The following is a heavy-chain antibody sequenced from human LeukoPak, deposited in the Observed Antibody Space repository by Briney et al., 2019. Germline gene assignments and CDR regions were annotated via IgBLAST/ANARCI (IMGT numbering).Heavy chain of an antibody. CDR3: ARVVAGIDWFDS. Sequence: GGSLRLSCAASGFTFSSYAMSWVRQAPGKGLEWVSAISGSGGSTYYADSVKGRFTISRDNSKNTLYLQMNSLRDEDTAVYYCARVVAGIDWFDSWGQGTLVTVSS. D-gene: IGHD6-19*01. CDR1: GFTFSSYA. CDR2: ISGSGGST. V-gene: IGHV3-23*01. J-gene: IGHJ5*01.